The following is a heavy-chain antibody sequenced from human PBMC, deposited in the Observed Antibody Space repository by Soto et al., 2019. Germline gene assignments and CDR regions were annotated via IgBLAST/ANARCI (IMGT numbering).Heavy chain of an antibody. CDR2: IYYSGST. Sequence: SETLSLTCTVSGGSISSGDYYWSWIRQPPGGGLEWIGYIYYSGSTYYNPSLKSRVTISVDTFKNQFSLKLSSVTAADTAVYYCARDDYYGSGGPYGMDVWGQGTTVTVSS. CDR1: GGSISSGDYY. V-gene: IGHV4-30-4*01. J-gene: IGHJ6*02. CDR3: ARDDYYGSGGPYGMDV. D-gene: IGHD3-10*01.